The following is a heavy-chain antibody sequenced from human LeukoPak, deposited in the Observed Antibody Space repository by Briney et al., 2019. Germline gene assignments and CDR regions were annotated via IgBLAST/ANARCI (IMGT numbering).Heavy chain of an antibody. J-gene: IGHJ4*02. CDR1: GFTSIAYA. CDR3: AKADPGTGAFDY. V-gene: IGHV3-23*01. D-gene: IGHD1-1*01. Sequence: GGSLRLSCVGSGFTSIAYALTWARQAPGKGLEWVSAISGSGGTTYYADSVKGRFTVSRDNSKNTLYLQMNSLRADDTATYYCAKADPGTGAFDYWGQGTLVTVSS. CDR2: ISGSGGTT.